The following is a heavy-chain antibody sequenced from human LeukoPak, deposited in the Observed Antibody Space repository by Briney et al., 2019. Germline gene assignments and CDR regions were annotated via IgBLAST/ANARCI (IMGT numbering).Heavy chain of an antibody. V-gene: IGHV3-23*01. CDR3: ARAGNDNYYSGVNY. D-gene: IGHD3-22*01. CDR1: GFTFGSHA. J-gene: IGHJ4*02. CDR2: IYGNAGRT. Sequence: PGGSLRLSCAASGFTFGSHAMNWVRQAPGKGLEWVSGIYGNAGRTFYADSVKGRFTMSRDNSKSTLYLQMDSLRVEDTAIYYCARAGNDNYYSGVNYWGQGTLVTVSS.